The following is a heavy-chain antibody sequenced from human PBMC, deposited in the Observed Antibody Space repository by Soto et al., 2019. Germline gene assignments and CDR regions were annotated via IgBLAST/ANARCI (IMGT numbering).Heavy chain of an antibody. Sequence: SGPTLVNPTQTLTLTCTFSGFSLSTSGVGVGWIRQPPGKALEWLALIYCNDDKRYSPSLKSRLTITKDTSKNQVVLTMTNMDPVDTATYSCAHSLIWVTIPTFDYWGQGTLVTVSS. CDR2: IYCNDDK. CDR1: GFSLSTSGVG. D-gene: IGHD2-21*01. J-gene: IGHJ4*02. CDR3: AHSLIWVTIPTFDY. V-gene: IGHV2-5*01.